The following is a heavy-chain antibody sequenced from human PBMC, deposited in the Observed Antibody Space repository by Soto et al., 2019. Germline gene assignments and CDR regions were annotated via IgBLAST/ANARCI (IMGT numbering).Heavy chain of an antibody. V-gene: IGHV3-33*01. J-gene: IGHJ5*02. CDR2: IWYDGSNR. Sequence: QVQLLESGGGVVQRRRSLRLSCSASGFVFEPYGMHLARQAPGKGLEWVADIWYDGSNRNYADFVRGRSTISRDNSKNTLYLQMTSLRAEDSAFYFCARTWNADGFDHWGQGTLVIVSS. D-gene: IGHD1-1*01. CDR3: ARTWNADGFDH. CDR1: GFVFEPYG.